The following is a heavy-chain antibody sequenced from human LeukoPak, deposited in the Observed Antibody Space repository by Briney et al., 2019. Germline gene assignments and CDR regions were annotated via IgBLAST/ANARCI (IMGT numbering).Heavy chain of an antibody. D-gene: IGHD3-22*01. J-gene: IGHJ4*02. V-gene: IGHV4-61*01. Sequence: SETLSLTCTVSGGSVSSGSYYWSWIRQPPGKGLEWIGYIYYSGSTNYNPSLKSRVTISVDTSKNQFSLKLSSVTAADTAVYYCARSLVVNNYFDYWGQGTLVTVSS. CDR3: ARSLVVNNYFDY. CDR2: IYYSGST. CDR1: GGSVSSGSYY.